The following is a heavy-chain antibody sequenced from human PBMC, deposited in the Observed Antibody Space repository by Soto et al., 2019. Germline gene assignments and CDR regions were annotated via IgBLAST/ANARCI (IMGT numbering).Heavy chain of an antibody. D-gene: IGHD3-22*01. J-gene: IGHJ6*02. CDR3: ASASSGSVDYYGMDV. CDR1: GGTFSSYA. Sequence: QVQLVQSGAEVKKPGSSVKVSCKASGGTFSSYAISWVRQAPGQGLEWMGGIIPIFGTANYAQKFQGRVKITADESTSTAYMEVSSLRSEDTAVYYCASASSGSVDYYGMDVWGQGTTVTVAS. V-gene: IGHV1-69*12. CDR2: IIPIFGTA.